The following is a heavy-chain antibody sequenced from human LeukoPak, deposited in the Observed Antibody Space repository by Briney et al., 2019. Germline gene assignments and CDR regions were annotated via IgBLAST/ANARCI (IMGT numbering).Heavy chain of an antibody. J-gene: IGHJ5*02. CDR3: ARGLYCSSTSCPFDP. CDR1: GFTFSSYA. D-gene: IGHD2-2*01. Sequence: GGSLRLSCAASGFTFSSYAMSWVRQAPGKGLEWVSAISGSGGSTYYADSVKGRFTISRDNSKNTLYLQMNSLRAEDTAVYYCARGLYCSSTSCPFDPWGQGTLVTVSS. V-gene: IGHV3-23*01. CDR2: ISGSGGST.